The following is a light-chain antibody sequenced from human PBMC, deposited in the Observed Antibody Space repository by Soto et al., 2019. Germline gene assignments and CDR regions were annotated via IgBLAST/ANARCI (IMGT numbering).Light chain of an antibody. CDR3: QQYDNWPPWT. CDR2: GAS. Sequence: EIVMTQSPATLSVSPGERGTLSCRASQNVNSNLAWYQQKPGQAPMLLIYGASTRATGIPARFSGSGSGTEFTLTISSLQSEDFAVYYCQQYDNWPPWTFGQGTKVEIK. CDR1: QNVNSN. J-gene: IGKJ1*01. V-gene: IGKV3-15*01.